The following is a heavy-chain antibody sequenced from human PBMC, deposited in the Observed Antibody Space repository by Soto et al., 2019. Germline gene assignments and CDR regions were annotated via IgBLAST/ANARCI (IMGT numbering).Heavy chain of an antibody. D-gene: IGHD1-20*01. V-gene: IGHV4-61*01. J-gene: IGHJ6*02. CDR2: IYYSGST. Sequence: PSETLSLTCTVSGGSVSSGSYYWSWIRQPPGKGLEWIGYIYYSGSTNYNPSLKSRVTISVDTSKNQFSLKLSSVTAADTAVYYCAREPGITGTNYYYYYGMDVWGQGTTVTVSS. CDR1: GGSVSSGSYY. CDR3: AREPGITGTNYYYYYGMDV.